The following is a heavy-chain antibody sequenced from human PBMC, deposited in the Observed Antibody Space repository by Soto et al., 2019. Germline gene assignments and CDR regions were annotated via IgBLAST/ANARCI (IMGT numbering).Heavy chain of an antibody. CDR1: GFTFSSYG. D-gene: IGHD6-19*01. V-gene: IGHV3-33*01. CDR2: IWYDGSNK. Sequence: GGSLRLSCAASGFTFSSYGMHWVRQAPGKGLEWVAVIWYDGSNKYYADSVKGRFTISRDNSKNTLYLQMNSLRAEDTAVYYCARVYPLGQWLVPGHRGMDVWGQGTTVTVSS. J-gene: IGHJ6*02. CDR3: ARVYPLGQWLVPGHRGMDV.